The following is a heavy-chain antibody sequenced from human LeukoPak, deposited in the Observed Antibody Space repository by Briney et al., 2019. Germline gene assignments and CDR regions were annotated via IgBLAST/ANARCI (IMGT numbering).Heavy chain of an antibody. CDR2: INHSGST. D-gene: IGHD2-15*01. J-gene: IGHJ4*02. Sequence: SETLSLTCAVYGGSFSGYYWSWIRQPPGKGLEWIGEINHSGSTNYNPSLKSRVTISVDTSKNQFSLKLSSGTAADTAVYYCARGPTALGYCSGGSCYFDYWGQGTLVTVSS. V-gene: IGHV4-34*01. CDR3: ARGPTALGYCSGGSCYFDY. CDR1: GGSFSGYY.